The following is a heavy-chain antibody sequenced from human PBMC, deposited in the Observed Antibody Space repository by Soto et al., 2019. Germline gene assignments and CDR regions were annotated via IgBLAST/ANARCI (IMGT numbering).Heavy chain of an antibody. J-gene: IGHJ6*02. CDR2: MDPNSGST. D-gene: IGHD3-3*01. Sequence: ASVKVSCKASGYTFTSYDINWVRQAPGQGLEWLEWMDPNSGSTGYAQNFQGRVTMTRNISINTAHMELSSLRSEDTAVYYCARERKFDFWRKGLDVWGQGTTVTVSS. CDR1: GYTFTSYD. CDR3: ARERKFDFWRKGLDV. V-gene: IGHV1-8*01.